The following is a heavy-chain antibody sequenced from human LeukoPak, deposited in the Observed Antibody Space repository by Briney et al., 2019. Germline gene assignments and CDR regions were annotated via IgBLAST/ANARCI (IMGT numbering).Heavy chain of an antibody. D-gene: IGHD6-19*01. CDR1: GFTFSSYW. J-gene: IGHJ4*02. Sequence: PGGSLRLSCAASGFTFSSYWMSWVRQAPGKGLEWVANIKQDGSEKYYVDSVKGRFTISRDNAKNSLYLQMNSLRAEDTAVYYCAREIVSAVAGNFDYWGQGTLVTVSS. V-gene: IGHV3-7*01. CDR2: IKQDGSEK. CDR3: AREIVSAVAGNFDY.